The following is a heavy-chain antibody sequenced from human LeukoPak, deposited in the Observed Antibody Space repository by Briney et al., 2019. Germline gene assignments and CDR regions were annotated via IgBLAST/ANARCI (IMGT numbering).Heavy chain of an antibody. Sequence: GGSLRLSCAASGFTFSSFGMHWVRQAPGKGLEWVAVISYDGSNKYYADSVKGRFTISRDNSKNTLYLQMNSLRAEDTAVYYRAKDFRYGGNSPFDYWGQGTLVTVSS. CDR2: ISYDGSNK. V-gene: IGHV3-30*18. CDR1: GFTFSSFG. CDR3: AKDFRYGGNSPFDY. J-gene: IGHJ4*02. D-gene: IGHD4-23*01.